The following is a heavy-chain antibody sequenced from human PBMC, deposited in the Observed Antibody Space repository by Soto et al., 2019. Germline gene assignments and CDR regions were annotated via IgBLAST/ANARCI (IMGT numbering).Heavy chain of an antibody. D-gene: IGHD5-12*01. Sequence: QVPLVQSGAEVKKPGASVKVSCKFSGYSFVNYGMTWVRQAPGQGLEWMGWISGSNGATNYAQRFQGRVTLTTDTSTNTVYMELRSLRLDDTAVYYCARDSKWLIIKGNRFDSWAQGTRVTVSA. J-gene: IGHJ5*01. V-gene: IGHV1-18*04. CDR1: GYSFVNYG. CDR2: ISGSNGAT. CDR3: ARDSKWLIIKGNRFDS.